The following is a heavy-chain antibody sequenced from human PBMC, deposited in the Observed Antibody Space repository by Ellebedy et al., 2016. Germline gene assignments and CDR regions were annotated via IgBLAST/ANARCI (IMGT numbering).Heavy chain of an antibody. V-gene: IGHV1-3*01. CDR2: INAGNGNT. Sequence: ASVKVSCKASGYTFTSYAMHWVRQAPGQRLEWMGWINAGNGNTKYSQKFQGRVTITRDTSASTAYMELSSLRSEDTAVFYCATVVAAAGTDYYYYYMDVWGKGTTVTVSS. CDR3: ATVVAAAGTDYYYYYMDV. D-gene: IGHD6-13*01. J-gene: IGHJ6*03. CDR1: GYTFTSYA.